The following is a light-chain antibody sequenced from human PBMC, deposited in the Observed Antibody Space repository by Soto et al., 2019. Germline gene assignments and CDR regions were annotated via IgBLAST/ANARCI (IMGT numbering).Light chain of an antibody. Sequence: EIVLTQSPDTLSLSPGEGASLSCRASQSVHPFLAWYQQKPGQAPRLLIYGASTRATGVPARFSGSGSGTDFTLTISSLEPEDFAVYYCHQRSNWPPDTFGQGTRLEIK. CDR2: GAS. J-gene: IGKJ5*01. CDR3: HQRSNWPPDT. V-gene: IGKV3-11*01. CDR1: QSVHPF.